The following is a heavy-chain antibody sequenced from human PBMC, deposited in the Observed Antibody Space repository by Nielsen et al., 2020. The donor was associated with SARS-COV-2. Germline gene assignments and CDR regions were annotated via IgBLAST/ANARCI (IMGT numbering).Heavy chain of an antibody. CDR1: GFTFSSYA. CDR2: ISYDGSNK. CDR3: ARDSQTQDKSGYNTCENWFDP. D-gene: IGHD3-3*01. V-gene: IGHV3-30*04. J-gene: IGHJ5*02. Sequence: GESLKISCAASGFTFSSYAMHWVRQAPGKGLEWVAVISYDGSNKYYADSVKGRFTISRDNSKTTLYLQMNSLRAEDTAVYYCARDSQTQDKSGYNTCENWFDPCSPGSMVTVSS.